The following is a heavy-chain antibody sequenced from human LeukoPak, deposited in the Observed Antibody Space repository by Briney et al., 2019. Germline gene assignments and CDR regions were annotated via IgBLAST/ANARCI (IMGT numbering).Heavy chain of an antibody. CDR3: ASRKLGNDY. D-gene: IGHD7-27*01. V-gene: IGHV4-59*01. CDR1: GGSISSYY. CDR2: IYHTGST. J-gene: IGHJ4*02. Sequence: SETLSLTCTVSGGSISSYYWTWIRQPPGKGLEWIGYIYHTGSTSYSPSLKSRVTISADTSQNQFSLKLSSVTAADTAVYYCASRKLGNDYWGQGTLVTVSS.